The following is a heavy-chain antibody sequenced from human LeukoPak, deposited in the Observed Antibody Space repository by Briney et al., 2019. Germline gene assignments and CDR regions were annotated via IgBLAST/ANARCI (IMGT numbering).Heavy chain of an antibody. V-gene: IGHV3-7*01. J-gene: IGHJ4*02. CDR1: GFILSSYW. CDR2: IKQDGSEK. Sequence: GGSLRLSCAPSGFILSSYWMSWVRQAPGKGLEWVANIKQDGSEKYYVDSVKGRFTISRDNAKNSLYLQMNSLRAEDTAVYYCAREGWIVVVPAAIYYFDYWGQGTLVTVSS. CDR3: AREGWIVVVPAAIYYFDY. D-gene: IGHD2-2*01.